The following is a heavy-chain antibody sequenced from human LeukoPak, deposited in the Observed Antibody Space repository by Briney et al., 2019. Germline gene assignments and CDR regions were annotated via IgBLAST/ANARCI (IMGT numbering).Heavy chain of an antibody. D-gene: IGHD2-2*01. Sequence: PGGSLRLSCAASGFTFSSYSMNWVRQAPGKGLEWVSSISSSSSYIYYADSVKGRFTISRDNAKNSLYLQMNSLRAEDTAVYYCAKDRGLIVVVPAATFDYWGQGTLVTVSS. CDR1: GFTFSSYS. CDR3: AKDRGLIVVVPAATFDY. J-gene: IGHJ4*02. V-gene: IGHV3-21*01. CDR2: ISSSSSYI.